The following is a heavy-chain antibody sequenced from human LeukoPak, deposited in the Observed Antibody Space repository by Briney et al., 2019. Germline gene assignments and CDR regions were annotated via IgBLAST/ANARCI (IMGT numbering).Heavy chain of an antibody. D-gene: IGHD3-22*01. CDR2: ISSSGSTI. J-gene: IGHJ4*02. CDR3: ARAGGDYYDSSGLVDY. CDR1: GFTFSGYY. V-gene: IGHV3-11*01. Sequence: GGSLRLSCAASGFTFSGYYMSWIRQAPGKGLEWVSYISSSGSTIYYADSVKGRFTISRDNAKNSLYLQMNSLRAEDTAVYYCARAGGDYYDSSGLVDYWGQGTLVTVSS.